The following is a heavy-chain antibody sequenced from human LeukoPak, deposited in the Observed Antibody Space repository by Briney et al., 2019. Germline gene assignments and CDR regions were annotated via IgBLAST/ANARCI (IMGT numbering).Heavy chain of an antibody. CDR1: GGSISSYY. Sequence: SETVSLTCTVSGGSISSYYWSWIRQPPGKGLEWIGYIYYSGSTNYNPSLKSRVTISVDTSKNQFSLKLSSVTAADTAVYYCAREKRPKGYFYYMDVWGKGTAVTFSS. CDR3: AREKRPKGYFYYMDV. J-gene: IGHJ6*03. V-gene: IGHV4-59*01. CDR2: IYYSGST.